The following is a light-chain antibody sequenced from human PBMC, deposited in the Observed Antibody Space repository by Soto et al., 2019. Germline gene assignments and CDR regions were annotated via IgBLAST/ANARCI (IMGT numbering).Light chain of an antibody. CDR3: QQYDNLPIT. CDR2: GAS. J-gene: IGKJ5*01. Sequence: EIVLTQSPGTLSLSPWERATLSCRASQSVSNNHLAWYQQKPGQAPRLLIYGASNRATGIPDRFSGSGSGTDFTFTISSLQPEDIATYYCQQYDNLPITFGQGTRLEIK. V-gene: IGKV3-20*01. CDR1: QSVSNNH.